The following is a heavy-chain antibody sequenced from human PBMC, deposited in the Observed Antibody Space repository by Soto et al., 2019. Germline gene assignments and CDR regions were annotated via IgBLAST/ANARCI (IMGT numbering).Heavy chain of an antibody. J-gene: IGHJ4*02. V-gene: IGHV4-4*02. CDR2: VYHTGST. CDR1: GGSISSTNW. D-gene: IGHD2-15*01. Sequence: QVQLQQSGPRLARPSGTLSLTCVVSGGSISSTNWWTWVRQTPGKGLEWIGEVYHTGSTKYNPSLQNRVTISLDKSNNQSSLNLKSVTAADTAVYYCATLPPRIVVVVLSIPSWGQGTLVTVSS. CDR3: ATLPPRIVVVVLSIPS.